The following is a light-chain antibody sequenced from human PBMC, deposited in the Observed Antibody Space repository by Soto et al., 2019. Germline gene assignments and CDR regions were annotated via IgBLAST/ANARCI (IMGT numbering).Light chain of an antibody. CDR3: YSYAASRTLI. CDR1: SSDIGNYIH. V-gene: IGLV2-23*01. Sequence: QSALTQPASVSGSPGQSITISCTGTSSDIGNYIHVSWYQHHPGKVPKLIIYDTTNPPSGISSRFSGSRSGNTASLTISGLQAEDEADYYCYSYAASRTLIFGGGTKLTVL. J-gene: IGLJ2*01. CDR2: DTT.